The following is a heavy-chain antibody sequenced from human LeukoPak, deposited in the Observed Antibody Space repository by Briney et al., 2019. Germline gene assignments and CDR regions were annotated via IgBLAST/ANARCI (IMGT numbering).Heavy chain of an antibody. V-gene: IGHV3-21*01. Sequence: GGSLRLSCAASGFTFSSYSMNWVRQAPGKGLEWVSSISSSSSYIYYANSVKGRFTISRDNAKNSLYLQMNSLRAEDTAVYYCVMAAAMGNFDYWGQGTLVTVSS. CDR3: VMAAAMGNFDY. J-gene: IGHJ4*02. CDR1: GFTFSSYS. CDR2: ISSSSSYI. D-gene: IGHD6-13*01.